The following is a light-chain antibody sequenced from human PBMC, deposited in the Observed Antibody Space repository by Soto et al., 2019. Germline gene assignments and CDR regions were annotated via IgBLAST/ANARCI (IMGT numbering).Light chain of an antibody. CDR2: SAS. CDR3: QQYNDWLFT. Sequence: EILMTQSPATLSVSPGERATLSCRASQSVSSNLAWYQQKPGQAPRLLIYSASTRATGIPTRFSGSGSGTEFTLTISGLQSEDFAVYYCQQYNDWLFTFGPGTNVDLK. V-gene: IGKV3-15*01. CDR1: QSVSSN. J-gene: IGKJ3*01.